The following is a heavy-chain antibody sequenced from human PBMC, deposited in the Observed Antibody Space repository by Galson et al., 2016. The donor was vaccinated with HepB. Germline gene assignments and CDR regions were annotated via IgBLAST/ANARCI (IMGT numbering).Heavy chain of an antibody. CDR1: TFPFSRYW. CDR3: AAITMIREVDF. CDR2: IKHDGSLK. V-gene: IGHV3-7*03. Sequence: SLRLSCATSTFPFSRYWMTWVRQAPGRGLEWVANIKHDGSLKYYVDSVNGRFTISRDNTKSSLFLQMNSLRAEDTAVYYCAAITMIREVDFWGQGTLVTVPS. D-gene: IGHD3-10*01. J-gene: IGHJ4*02.